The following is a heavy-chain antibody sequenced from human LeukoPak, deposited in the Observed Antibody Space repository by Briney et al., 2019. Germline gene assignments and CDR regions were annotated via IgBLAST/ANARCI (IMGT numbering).Heavy chain of an antibody. CDR1: GFTFSGSA. V-gene: IGHV3-73*01. J-gene: IGHJ4*02. CDR3: TRLAAAGTDY. CDR2: IRSKANSYAT. D-gene: IGHD6-13*01. Sequence: PGGSLRLSCAASGFTFSGSAMHSVRQASGKGLEWVGRIRSKANSYATAYAASVKGRFTISRDDSKNTAYLQMNSLKTEDTAVYYCTRLAAAGTDYWGQGTLVTVSS.